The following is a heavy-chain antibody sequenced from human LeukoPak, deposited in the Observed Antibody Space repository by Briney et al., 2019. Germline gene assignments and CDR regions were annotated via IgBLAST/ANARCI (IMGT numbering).Heavy chain of an antibody. D-gene: IGHD2-8*01. CDR3: AKDRCSNGVGYYYYYMDV. J-gene: IGHJ6*03. CDR1: GFTFDDYA. Sequence: GGSLRLSCAASGFTFDDYAMHWVRQAPGKGLEWVSLITWDGSSTSYADSVKGRFTISRDSSKNILYLQMNSLRAEDTAVYYCAKDRCSNGVGYYYYYMDVWGKGTTVTISS. V-gene: IGHV3-43D*03. CDR2: ITWDGSST.